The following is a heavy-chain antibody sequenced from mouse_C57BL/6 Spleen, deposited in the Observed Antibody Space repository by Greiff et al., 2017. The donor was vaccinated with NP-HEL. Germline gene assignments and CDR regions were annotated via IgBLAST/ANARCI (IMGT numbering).Heavy chain of an antibody. CDR1: GYTFTDYY. D-gene: IGHD1-1*01. Sequence: EVKLQQSGPELVKPGASVKISCKASGYTFTDYYMNWVKQSHGKSLEWIGDINPNNGGTSYNQKFKGKATLTVDKSSSTAYMELRSLTSEDSAVYYCARRILRIPWYFDVWGTGTTVTVSS. J-gene: IGHJ1*03. CDR2: INPNNGGT. CDR3: ARRILRIPWYFDV. V-gene: IGHV1-26*01.